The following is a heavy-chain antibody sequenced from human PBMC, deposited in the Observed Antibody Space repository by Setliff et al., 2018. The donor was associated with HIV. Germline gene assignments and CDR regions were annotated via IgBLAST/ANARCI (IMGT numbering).Heavy chain of an antibody. CDR3: ARAINKAFDI. Sequence: PSETLSLTCTVSGGSISSYYWSWIRQPPGKGLGWIGHMYISGSTTYNPSLKSRVTLSVDTSRNQFSLNLSSVTAADTAVYYCARAINKAFDIWGQGTMVTVSS. J-gene: IGHJ3*02. CDR2: MYISGST. CDR1: GGSISSYY. V-gene: IGHV4-4*08.